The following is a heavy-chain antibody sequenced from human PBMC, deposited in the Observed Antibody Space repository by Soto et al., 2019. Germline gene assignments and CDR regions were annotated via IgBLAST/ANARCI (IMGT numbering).Heavy chain of an antibody. J-gene: IGHJ4*02. CDR2: IIPIFGTA. D-gene: IGHD3-9*01. CDR1: GGTFSSYA. CDR3: ARGPYYDILTGYYAYFDY. Sequence: GASVKVSCKASGGTFSSYAISWVRQAPGQGLEWMGGIIPIFGTANYAQKFQGRVTITADEPTSTAYMELSSLRSEDTAVYYCARGPYYDILTGYYAYFDYWGQGTLVTVSS. V-gene: IGHV1-69*13.